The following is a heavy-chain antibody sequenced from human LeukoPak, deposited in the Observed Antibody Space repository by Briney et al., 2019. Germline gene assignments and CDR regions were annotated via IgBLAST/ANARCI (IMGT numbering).Heavy chain of an antibody. J-gene: IGHJ6*03. CDR2: IYTSGST. CDR3: ARMGRASIAAAGHGYYYYYMDV. CDR1: GGSISSGSYY. D-gene: IGHD6-13*01. V-gene: IGHV4-61*02. Sequence: PSQTLSLTCTVSGGSISSGSYYWSWIRQPAGKGLEWIGRIYTSGSTNYNPSLKSRITISVDTSKNQFSLKLSSVTAADTAVYYCARMGRASIAAAGHGYYYYYMDVWGKGTTVTISS.